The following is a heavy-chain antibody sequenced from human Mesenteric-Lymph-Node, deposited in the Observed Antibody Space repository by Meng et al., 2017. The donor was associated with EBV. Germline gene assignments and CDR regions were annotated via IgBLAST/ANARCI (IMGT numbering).Heavy chain of an antibody. V-gene: IGHV4-39*01. CDR2: VYHSGDT. D-gene: IGHD5-24*01. Sequence: LQPQESGPGLVKPSETLSLTCPVSGGPISGSDYYWSWIRQPPGKGLEWIGSVYHSGDTYHNPSLKSRLTISVDTSKNQFSLKVISVTAADTAVYYCARRGGGYILDDWGHGTLVTVSS. CDR1: GGPISGSDYY. J-gene: IGHJ4*01. CDR3: ARRGGGYILDD.